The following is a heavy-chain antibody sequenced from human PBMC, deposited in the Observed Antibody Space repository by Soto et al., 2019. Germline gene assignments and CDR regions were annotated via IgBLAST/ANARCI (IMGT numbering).Heavy chain of an antibody. CDR2: IRFDGSNI. D-gene: IGHD1-26*01. Sequence: GGSLRLSCVAPEVIFSRYGMHWLRQAPGKGLEWLAVIRFDGSNIYYADSVKGRFTISRDNSKNTLYLQMSSLRGEDTVVFFCAREGVGDAVFFGDLDYWGQGARVTVSS. J-gene: IGHJ4*02. V-gene: IGHV3-30*12. CDR3: AREGVGDAVFFGDLDY. CDR1: EVIFSRYG.